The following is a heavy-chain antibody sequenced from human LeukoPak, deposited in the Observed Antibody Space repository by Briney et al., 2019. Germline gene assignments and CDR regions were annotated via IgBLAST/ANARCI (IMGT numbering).Heavy chain of an antibody. Sequence: RPSETLSLTCTVSGVSISTSTYYWAWIRQPPGKGLEWIVSMFYRGSTYYNPSLKSRVTISVDTSKNQFSLKLSSVTASDTAIFYCARQGGWGGAASLIEYWGQGTLVTVSS. CDR3: ARQGGWGGAASLIEY. CDR2: MFYRGST. J-gene: IGHJ4*02. D-gene: IGHD1-26*01. CDR1: GVSISTSTYY. V-gene: IGHV4-39*01.